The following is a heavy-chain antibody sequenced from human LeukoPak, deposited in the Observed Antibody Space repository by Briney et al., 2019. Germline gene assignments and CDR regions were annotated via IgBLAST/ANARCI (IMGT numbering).Heavy chain of an antibody. J-gene: IGHJ3*02. D-gene: IGHD3-22*01. CDR3: ARGAFYYDSSGYSYALDI. V-gene: IGHV4-31*02. CDR1: GGSISNSGYY. Sequence: PSETLSLTCTVSGGSISNSGYYYTWIRQHPGKGLEWLVYIYYSGSTKYNPSLKSRVTISVDTSKNLFSLRLSSVTAADTAMFYCARGAFYYDSSGYSYALDIWGQGTMVSVST. CDR2: IYYSGST.